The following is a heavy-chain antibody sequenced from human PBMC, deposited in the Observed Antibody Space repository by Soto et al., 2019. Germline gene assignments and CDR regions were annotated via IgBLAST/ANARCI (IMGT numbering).Heavy chain of an antibody. CDR3: ARLVGGSGTDYFDY. D-gene: IGHD3-10*01. CDR1: GYSFSSYW. V-gene: IGHV5-51*01. J-gene: IGHJ4*02. Sequence: GESLKISCKGSGYSFSSYWIGWVRQMPGKGLEWMGIIYPGDPDTRYSPSFQGQVTISVDKFISTAYLQWISLKASDTAMYYCARLVGGSGTDYFDYWGQGTLVTVSS. CDR2: IYPGDPDT.